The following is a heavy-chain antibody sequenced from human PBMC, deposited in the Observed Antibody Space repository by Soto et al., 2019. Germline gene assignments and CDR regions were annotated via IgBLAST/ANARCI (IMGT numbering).Heavy chain of an antibody. Sequence: EVQLVESGGGLVKPGGSLRLSCAASGFTFSSYSMNWVRQAPGKGLEWVSSISSSSSYIYYADSVRGRFTISRDNATNSLYLQMNSLRAEDTAVYYCARDLDGYNSGDSCGQGTLVTFSS. CDR2: ISSSSSYI. CDR3: ARDLDGYNSGDS. D-gene: IGHD5-12*01. J-gene: IGHJ4*02. V-gene: IGHV3-21*01. CDR1: GFTFSSYS.